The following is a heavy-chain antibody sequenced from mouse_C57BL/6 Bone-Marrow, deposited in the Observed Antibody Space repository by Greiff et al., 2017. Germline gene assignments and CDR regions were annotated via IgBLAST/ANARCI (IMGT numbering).Heavy chain of an antibody. CDR2: ISSGSSTI. D-gene: IGHD3-3*01. CDR3: ARPGPGYFDY. CDR1: GFTFSDYG. V-gene: IGHV5-17*01. J-gene: IGHJ2*01. Sequence: EVMLVESGGGLVKPGGSLKLSCAASGFTFSDYGMHWVRQAPEKGLEWVAYISSGSSTIYYADTVKGRFTISRDTAKNTLFLQMTRLRSEDTAMYYCARPGPGYFDYWGQGTTLTVSS.